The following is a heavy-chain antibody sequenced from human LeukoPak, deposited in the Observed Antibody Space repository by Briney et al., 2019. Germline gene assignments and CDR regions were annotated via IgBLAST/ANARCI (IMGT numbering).Heavy chain of an antibody. D-gene: IGHD6-19*01. J-gene: IGHJ4*02. CDR3: AREDRWLEYYFDY. V-gene: IGHV7-4-1*02. CDR1: AYTFTSYA. CDR2: INTNTGNP. Sequence: ASVKVSCKASAYTFTSYAMNWVRPSPGQGLEWMRWINTNTGNPTYAQGFTGRFVFSLDTSVSTAYLQISSLKAEDTAVYYCAREDRWLEYYFDYWRQGTLVTVSS.